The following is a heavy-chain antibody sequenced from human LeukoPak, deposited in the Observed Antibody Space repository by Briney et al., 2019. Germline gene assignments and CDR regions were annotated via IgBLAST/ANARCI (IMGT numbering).Heavy chain of an antibody. J-gene: IGHJ3*02. V-gene: IGHV3-23*01. Sequence: PGGSLRLSCAASGFTFSFAAMTWVRQGPGKGLEWVSLISASGGSTYYADSVKGRFTISRDNAKNTVYLQMNSLRAEDTAVYYCSRGALGAFDIWGQGTMVTVSS. CDR2: ISASGGST. CDR1: GFTFSFAA. CDR3: SRGALGAFDI.